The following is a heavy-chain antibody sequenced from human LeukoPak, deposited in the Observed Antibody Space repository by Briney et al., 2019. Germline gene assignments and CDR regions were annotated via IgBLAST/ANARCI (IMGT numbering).Heavy chain of an antibody. CDR3: AGEILYDSTGYYL. CDR2: IYYSGST. D-gene: IGHD3-22*01. J-gene: IGHJ4*02. V-gene: IGHV4-39*07. CDR1: GGSISSSSYY. Sequence: SETLSLTCTVSGGSISSSSYYWGWIRQPPGKGPEWIGSIYYSGSTYYNPSLKSRVTISIDTSKNQFSLRLRSVTAADTAVYYCAGEILYDSTGYYLWGQGTVVTVSS.